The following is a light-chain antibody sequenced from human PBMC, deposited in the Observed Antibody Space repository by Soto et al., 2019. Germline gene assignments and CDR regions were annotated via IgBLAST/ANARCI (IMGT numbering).Light chain of an antibody. J-gene: IGKJ1*01. CDR3: LQYNNWPRT. CDR2: GAS. CDR1: QSVSSY. V-gene: IGKV3-15*01. Sequence: EVVLTQSPATLSLSPGERATLSCRASQSVSSYLAWYQQKPGQAPRLLIYGASTRATGIPARFSGSGSGTEFTLTINSLQSEDFAVYYCLQYNNWPRTFGQGTKVDIK.